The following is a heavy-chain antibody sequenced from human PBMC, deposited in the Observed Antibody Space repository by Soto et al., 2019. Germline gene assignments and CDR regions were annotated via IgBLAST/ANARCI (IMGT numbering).Heavy chain of an antibody. CDR1: GFTFSDYA. D-gene: IGHD6-19*01. V-gene: IGHV3-30*18. CDR3: AKGVRQWLVTSDFNY. J-gene: IGHJ4*02. Sequence: GASLRLSCAASGFTFSDYAVHWFRQAPGKGREWVAVVSHDGRNTHYADSVKGRFTISRDSPKNTVSLEMTSLRAEDTAVYYCAKGVRQWLVTSDFNYWGQGA. CDR2: VSHDGRNT.